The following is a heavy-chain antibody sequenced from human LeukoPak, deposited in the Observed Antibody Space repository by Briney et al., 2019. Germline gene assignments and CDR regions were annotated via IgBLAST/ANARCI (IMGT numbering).Heavy chain of an antibody. J-gene: IGHJ6*02. CDR1: GYTFTSYY. CDR2: INPSGGST. V-gene: IGHV1-46*01. CDR3: ARDKGITMVRGVRGMDV. Sequence: ASVKVSCKASGYTFTSYYIHWVRQAPGQGLEWMGIINPSGGSTSYAQKFQGRVTMTRDTSTSTVYMDLSSLRSEDTAVYYCARDKGITMVRGVRGMDVWGQGTTVTVSS. D-gene: IGHD3-10*01.